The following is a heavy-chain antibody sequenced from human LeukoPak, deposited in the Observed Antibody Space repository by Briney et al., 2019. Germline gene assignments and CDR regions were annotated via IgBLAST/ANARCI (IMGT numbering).Heavy chain of an antibody. Sequence: SETLSLTCTVSGGSISSSSYYWGWIRQPPGKGLEWIGSIYYSGSTYYNPSLKSRVTILVDTSKNQFSLKLSSVTAADTAVYYCARLVFTVTRTRHFDYWGQGTLVTVSS. J-gene: IGHJ4*02. CDR3: ARLVFTVTRTRHFDY. CDR1: GGSISSSSYY. CDR2: IYYSGST. D-gene: IGHD4-17*01. V-gene: IGHV4-39*07.